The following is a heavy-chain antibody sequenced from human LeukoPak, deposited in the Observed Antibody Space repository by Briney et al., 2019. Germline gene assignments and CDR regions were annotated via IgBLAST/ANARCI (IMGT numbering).Heavy chain of an antibody. CDR1: GFTFSSYW. J-gene: IGHJ6*03. CDR3: ARGVATMTPNYYHYMDV. D-gene: IGHD5-12*01. V-gene: IGHV3-7*01. CDR2: IKQDGSEK. Sequence: GGSLRLSCAASGFTFSSYWMSWVRQAPGKGLEWVANIKQDGSEKYYVDSVKGRFTISRDNAKNSLYLQMNSLRAEDTAVYYCARGVATMTPNYYHYMDVWGKGTTVTVSS.